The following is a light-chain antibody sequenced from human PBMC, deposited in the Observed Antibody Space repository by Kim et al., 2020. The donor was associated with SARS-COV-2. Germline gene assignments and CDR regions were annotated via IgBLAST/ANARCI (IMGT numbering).Light chain of an antibody. V-gene: IGKV3-20*01. J-gene: IGKJ2*01. CDR2: GAT. Sequence: EIVLTQSPGTLSLSAGEGATLSCRASQSVSSTYLAWYQQKPGQAPRLLIYGATNRATGIPDRFSGSGSVTDFTLTISRLEPEDFGVYYCQPDESSPPSYTFGQGTKLEI. CDR1: QSVSSTY. CDR3: QPDESSPPSYT.